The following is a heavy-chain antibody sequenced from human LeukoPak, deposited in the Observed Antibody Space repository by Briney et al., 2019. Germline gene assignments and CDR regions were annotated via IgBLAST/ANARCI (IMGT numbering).Heavy chain of an antibody. D-gene: IGHD6-19*01. Sequence: GESLKISCKGSGYSFTNYWIGWVRQMPGKGLEWMGIIYPGDSDSRYSPSLQGQVTISADKSVSTAYLQWSSLKASDTAMYYCARHPSYTSGWPLDYWGQGTLVTVSS. CDR2: IYPGDSDS. CDR3: ARHPSYTSGWPLDY. V-gene: IGHV5-51*01. CDR1: GYSFTNYW. J-gene: IGHJ4*02.